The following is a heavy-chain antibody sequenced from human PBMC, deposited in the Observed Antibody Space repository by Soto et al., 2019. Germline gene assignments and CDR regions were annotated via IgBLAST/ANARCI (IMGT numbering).Heavy chain of an antibody. CDR1: GYTFTNYG. Sequence: GASVKXSCKASGYTFTNYGISWVRQAPGQGLEWMGWISAYNGNTNYAQKLQGRVTMTADESTSTAYMELSSLRSEDTAVYYCARLWAADYGMDVWGQGTTVTVSS. CDR2: ISAYNGNT. D-gene: IGHD6-13*01. CDR3: ARLWAADYGMDV. V-gene: IGHV1-18*01. J-gene: IGHJ6*02.